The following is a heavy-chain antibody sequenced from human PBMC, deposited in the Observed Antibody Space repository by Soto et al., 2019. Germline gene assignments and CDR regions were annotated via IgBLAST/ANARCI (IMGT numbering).Heavy chain of an antibody. J-gene: IGHJ4*02. Sequence: EVQLVESGGGLVQPGGSLRLSCAASGFTVSSNYMSWVRQAPGKGLEWVSVIYSGGSTYYADSVKGRFTISRHNSKNTRYLQMNSLRAEDTAVYYCARGYCSGGSCYFDYWGQGTLVTVSS. CDR3: ARGYCSGGSCYFDY. CDR2: IYSGGST. V-gene: IGHV3-53*04. D-gene: IGHD2-15*01. CDR1: GFTVSSNY.